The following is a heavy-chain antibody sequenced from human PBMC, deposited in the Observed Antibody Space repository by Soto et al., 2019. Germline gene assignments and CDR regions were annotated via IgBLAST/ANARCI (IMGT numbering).Heavy chain of an antibody. J-gene: IGHJ6*02. V-gene: IGHV1-8*01. D-gene: IGHD3-10*01. CDR1: VYTFTSYD. Sequence: ASVEVSCKASVYTFTSYDIKWVRQATGQGLEWMGWMNPNSGTTDYAAPVKGRFTISRDDSKNTLYLQMNSLKTEDTAVYYCTTDLSGSGSYYKSHYYYYGMDVWGQGTTVTVSS. CDR2: MNPNSGTT. CDR3: TTDLSGSGSYYKSHYYYYGMDV.